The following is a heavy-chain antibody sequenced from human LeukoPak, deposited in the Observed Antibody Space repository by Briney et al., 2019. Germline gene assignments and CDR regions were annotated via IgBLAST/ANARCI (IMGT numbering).Heavy chain of an antibody. J-gene: IGHJ4*02. CDR1: VGSISNYY. CDR3: ARLNGGY. Sequence: PSETLSLTCTVSVGSISNYYWSWIRQPPGRGVEWIGYINYSGSTNYNPSLKSRVTISVDTSKNQFSLKVTSVTAADTAVYYCARLNGGYWGQGTLVTVSS. D-gene: IGHD1-1*01. V-gene: IGHV4-59*08. CDR2: INYSGST.